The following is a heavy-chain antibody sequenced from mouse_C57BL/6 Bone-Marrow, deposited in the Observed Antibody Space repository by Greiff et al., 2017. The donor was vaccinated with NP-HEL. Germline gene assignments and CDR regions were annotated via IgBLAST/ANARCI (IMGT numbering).Heavy chain of an antibody. V-gene: IGHV1-59*01. CDR1: GYTFTSYW. CDR3: AKYYYGSSYHWYFDV. J-gene: IGHJ1*03. D-gene: IGHD1-1*01. CDR2: IDPSDSYT. Sequence: QVQLQQSGAELVRPGTSVKLSCKASGYTFTSYWMHWVKQRPGQGLEWIGVIDPSDSYTNYNQKFKGKATLTVDTSSSTAYMQLSSLTSEDSAVYYCAKYYYGSSYHWYFDVWGTGTTVTVSS.